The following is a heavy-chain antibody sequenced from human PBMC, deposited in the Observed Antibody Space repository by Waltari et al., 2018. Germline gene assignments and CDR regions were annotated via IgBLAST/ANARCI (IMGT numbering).Heavy chain of an antibody. V-gene: IGHV4-38-2*02. D-gene: IGHD4-17*01. CDR2: IYHSGST. J-gene: IGHJ6*02. Sequence: QVQLQESGPGLVKPSETLSLTCAVPGYSISRGYYWGWIRQPPGKGLDWIGSIYHSGSTYYNPSLKSRVTISVDTSKNQFSLKLSSVTAADTAVYYCAREGRATVYYYYGMDVWGQGTTVTVSS. CDR1: GYSISRGYY. CDR3: AREGRATVYYYYGMDV.